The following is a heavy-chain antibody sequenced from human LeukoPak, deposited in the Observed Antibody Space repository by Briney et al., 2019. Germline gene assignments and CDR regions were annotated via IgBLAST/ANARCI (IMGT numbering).Heavy chain of an antibody. CDR1: GFTFSDYY. V-gene: IGHV3-11*06. CDR3: ARVSYYGSGDYSRGSSRYFDY. D-gene: IGHD3-10*01. CDR2: INSGSTYT. Sequence: GGSLRLSCAVSGFTFSDYYMSWIHQAPGKGLEWVSYINSGSTYTNYADSVKGRFTISRDNAKNSLYLQMNSLSAEDTAIYYCARVSYYGSGDYSRGSSRYFDYWGQGILVTVSS. J-gene: IGHJ4*02.